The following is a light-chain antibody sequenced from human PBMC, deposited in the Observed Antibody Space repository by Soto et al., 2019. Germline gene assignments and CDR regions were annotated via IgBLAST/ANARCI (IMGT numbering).Light chain of an antibody. Sequence: QSVLTQPASVSGSPGQSITTSCTGTTSDVGSYSLLSWYQQHPGKAPKLMIYEDSKRPSGVSNRFSGSKSGNTASLTISGLQAEDEADYYCYSYAGSSIYVFGTGTKVTVL. CDR2: EDS. V-gene: IGLV2-23*01. CDR3: YSYAGSSIYV. CDR1: TSDVGSYSL. J-gene: IGLJ1*01.